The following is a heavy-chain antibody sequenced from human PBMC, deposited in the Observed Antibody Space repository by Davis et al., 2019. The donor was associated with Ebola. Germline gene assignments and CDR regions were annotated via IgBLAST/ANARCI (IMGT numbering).Heavy chain of an antibody. CDR1: GGSISSGSYY. J-gene: IGHJ4*02. CDR3: ARQEAGDYFDY. Sequence: PSETLSLTCTVSGGSISSGSYYWSWIRQPAGKGLEWIGYIYYSGSTNYNPSLKSRVTISVDTSKNQFSLKLSSVTAADTAVYYCARQEAGDYFDYWGQGTLVTVSS. D-gene: IGHD4-17*01. CDR2: IYYSGST. V-gene: IGHV4-61*10.